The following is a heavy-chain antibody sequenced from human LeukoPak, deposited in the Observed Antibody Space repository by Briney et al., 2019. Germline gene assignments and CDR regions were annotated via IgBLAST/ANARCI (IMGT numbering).Heavy chain of an antibody. CDR1: GYTFTSYY. CDR2: INPSGGST. J-gene: IGHJ4*02. Sequence: ASVKVSCKASGYTFTSYYMHWVRQAPGQGLEWMGIINPSGGSTSYAQKFQGRVTMTRDTSTSTVYMELSSLKSEDTAAYYCARALTGAHFDYWGQGTLVTVSS. CDR3: ARALTGAHFDY. D-gene: IGHD7-27*01. V-gene: IGHV1-46*01.